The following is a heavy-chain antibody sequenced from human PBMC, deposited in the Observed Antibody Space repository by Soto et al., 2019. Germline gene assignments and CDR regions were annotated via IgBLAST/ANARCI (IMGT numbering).Heavy chain of an antibody. J-gene: IGHJ6*03. Sequence: SDTLSLTFVVSSGSISSSNCLGFVLQPPGKGVECIGEIYHIGSTNYNPSLKSRVTISVDKSKNQFSLKLSSVTAADTAVYYCARVAAAGPGPPYYYYYMDVWGKGTTVTVSS. CDR1: SGSISSSNC. CDR2: IYHIGST. V-gene: IGHV4-4*02. CDR3: ARVAAAGPGPPYYYYYMDV. D-gene: IGHD6-13*01.